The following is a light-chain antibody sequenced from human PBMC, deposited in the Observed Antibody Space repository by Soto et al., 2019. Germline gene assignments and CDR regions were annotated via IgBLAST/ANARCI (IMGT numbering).Light chain of an antibody. Sequence: QTVVTQEPSLTVSPGGTVTLTCASSTGAVTSGYYPTWFQQKPGQAQRALIYSTNNKHFWTTARFSGSLLGGKAALTLSGAQTEGEAESSCLPYDGGAKVFGRGTELTV. CDR1: TGAVTSGYY. V-gene: IGLV7-43*01. J-gene: IGLJ3*02. CDR3: LPYDGGAKV. CDR2: STN.